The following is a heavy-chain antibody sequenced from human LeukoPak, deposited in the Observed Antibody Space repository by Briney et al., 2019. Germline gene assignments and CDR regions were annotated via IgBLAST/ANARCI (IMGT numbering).Heavy chain of an antibody. CDR3: VKNFGITPYYFDY. J-gene: IGHJ4*02. CDR2: ISGSGGST. V-gene: IGHV3-23*01. D-gene: IGHD4-23*01. CDR1: GFTFSNYA. Sequence: GGSLRLSCAASGFTFSNYAMIWVRQAPGKGLEWVSGISGSGGSTYDADSVKGRFTISRDNSKNTVYLQMNSLRADDTAVYYCVKNFGITPYYFDYWDQETLVTVSS.